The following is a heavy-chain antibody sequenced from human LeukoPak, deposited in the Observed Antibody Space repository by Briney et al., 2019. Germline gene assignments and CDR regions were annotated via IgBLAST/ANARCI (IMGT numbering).Heavy chain of an antibody. J-gene: IGHJ4*02. V-gene: IGHV3-7*01. CDR2: IKPDGSEK. CDR1: GFTFSSYW. CDR3: ATGYCTSTTCYRSRFDY. D-gene: IGHD2-2*01. Sequence: GGSLRLSCAASGFTFSSYWMSWVRQAPGKGLEWVANIKPDGSEKYYVDSVKGRFTISRDNAKNSLYLQINSLRAEDTAVFYCATGYCTSTTCYRSRFDYWGQGTLVAVSS.